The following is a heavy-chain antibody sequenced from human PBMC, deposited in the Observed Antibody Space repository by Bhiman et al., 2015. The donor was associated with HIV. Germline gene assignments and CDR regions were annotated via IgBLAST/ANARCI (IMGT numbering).Heavy chain of an antibody. Sequence: EVQLLEWGGGLVEPGGSLRLSCAASGFTFSSYAMTWVRQAPGEGLEWVSTISGSGSSTYYADSVKGRFTISRDNSKNTLYVQMNSLRVEDTAIYYCAKSIAARPTSRRDWYFDLWGRGTPGHCLL. V-gene: IGHV3-23*01. D-gene: IGHD6-6*01. CDR2: ISGSGSST. CDR3: AKSIAARPTSRRDWYFDL. J-gene: IGHJ2*01. CDR1: GFTFSSYA.